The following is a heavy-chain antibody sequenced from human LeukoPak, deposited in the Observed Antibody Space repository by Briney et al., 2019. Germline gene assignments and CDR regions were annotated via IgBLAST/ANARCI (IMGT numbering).Heavy chain of an antibody. CDR3: AYGDYSGY. CDR1: GYTFIDYY. CDR2: INTNTGNP. V-gene: IGHV7-4-1*02. Sequence: ASVKVSCKTSGYTFIDYYMQWVRQAPGQGLEWMGWINTNTGNPTYAQGFTGRFVFSLDTSVSTAYLQISGLKAEDTAVYYCAYGDYSGYWGQGTLVTVSS. J-gene: IGHJ4*02. D-gene: IGHD4-17*01.